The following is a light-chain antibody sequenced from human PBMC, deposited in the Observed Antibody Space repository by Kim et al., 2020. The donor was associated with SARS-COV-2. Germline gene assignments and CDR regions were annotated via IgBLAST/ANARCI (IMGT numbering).Light chain of an antibody. V-gene: IGLV1-40*03. CDR3: RADDSSLSSGRV. J-gene: IGLJ3*02. CDR2: VNS. Sequence: VTITCTGSSCNIGAGNDVQWYQQLPGTTPTHLIYVNSNRPSGGPDRFSGAKSGASAALAITGRQAEEEADYYCRADDSSLSSGRVFGGGTKLTVL. CDR1: SCNIGAGND.